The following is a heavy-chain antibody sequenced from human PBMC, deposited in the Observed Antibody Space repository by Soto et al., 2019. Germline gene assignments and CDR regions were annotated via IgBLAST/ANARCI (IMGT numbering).Heavy chain of an antibody. J-gene: IGHJ6*02. CDR3: ARGATYYDFWSGHYTSYTYYGMDV. D-gene: IGHD3-3*01. CDR2: IDTAGRA. Sequence: EVQLVESGGGLIQPGGSLRVSCAASEFTVSSNYMTWVRQAPGKGLEWVSVIDTAGRANYAESVKGRFTNSRDNSKNTLYLQMNSLRVEHTAVYYCARGATYYDFWSGHYTSYTYYGMDVWGQGTTVTVS. V-gene: IGHV3-53*01. CDR1: EFTVSSNY.